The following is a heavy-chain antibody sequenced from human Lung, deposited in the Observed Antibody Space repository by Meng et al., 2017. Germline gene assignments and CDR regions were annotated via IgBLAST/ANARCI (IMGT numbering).Heavy chain of an antibody. V-gene: IGHV3-15*01. J-gene: IGHJ4*02. D-gene: IGHD6-13*01. CDR2: IKSNSDGGTT. CDR1: GVSFTDAW. CDR3: ATGAAAADH. Sequence: EVQLVGSGGGWVKLGGSLRRSLVASGVSFTDAWMSWVRKATGKGLEWVGRIKSNSDGGTTDYAAPVKGRFTISRDDSKNTLYLQMNSLITEDTAVYFCATGAAAADHWGQGTLVTVSS.